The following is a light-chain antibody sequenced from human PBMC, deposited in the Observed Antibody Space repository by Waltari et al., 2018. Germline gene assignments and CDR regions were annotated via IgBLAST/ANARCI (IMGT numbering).Light chain of an antibody. V-gene: IGKV1-8*01. Sequence: AIRMTQSPSSFSASTGDRVTITCRASQGISSYLAWYQQKPGKAPKLLIYAASTLQSGVPPRFSGSGSGTDFTLTIRCLQSEDFATYYCQQYYSYPYTFGQGTKLEIK. CDR1: QGISSY. CDR2: AAS. J-gene: IGKJ2*01. CDR3: QQYYSYPYT.